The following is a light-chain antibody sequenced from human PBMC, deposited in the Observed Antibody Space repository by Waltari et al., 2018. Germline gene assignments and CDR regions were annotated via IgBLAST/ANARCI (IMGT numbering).Light chain of an antibody. J-gene: IGLJ1*01. CDR3: CSYAGSDTFHYV. CDR1: ANAAGRYKL. Sequence: HSALTQPASVSGSPGQSITIPCTGSANAAGRYKLVSWYQHHPGKAPKPIIYEINKRPSGVSNRFSGSKSGNTASLTISGLQIEDEADYHCCSYAGSDTFHYVFGSGTQVTVL. V-gene: IGLV2-23*02. CDR2: EIN.